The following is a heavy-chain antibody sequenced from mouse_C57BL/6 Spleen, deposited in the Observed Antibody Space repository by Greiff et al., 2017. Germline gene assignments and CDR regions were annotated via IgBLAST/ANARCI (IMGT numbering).Heavy chain of an antibody. CDR1: GYTFTSYW. CDR2: IDPNSGGT. D-gene: IGHD1-1*01. Sequence: QVHVKQPGAELVKPGASVKLSCKASGYTFTSYWMHWVKQRPGRGLEWIGRIDPNSGGTKYNEKFKSKATLTVDKPSSTAYMQLSSLTSEDSAVYYCARSITTVVGYYAMDYWGQGTSVTVSS. V-gene: IGHV1-72*01. CDR3: ARSITTVVGYYAMDY. J-gene: IGHJ4*01.